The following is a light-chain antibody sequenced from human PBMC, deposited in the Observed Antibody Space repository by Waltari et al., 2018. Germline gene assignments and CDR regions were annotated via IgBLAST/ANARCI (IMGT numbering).Light chain of an antibody. CDR2: DVT. CDR1: SSYIGHYNY. V-gene: IGLV2-8*01. J-gene: IGLJ2*01. Sequence: QSALTQPPSASGAPGQSVSIPCTGPSSYIGHYNYVSWYQQPPGKAPRLMIFDVTERPSGVPDRFSGSKSGNTASLTVSGLQAGDEAHYYCCSYAGNNTFVFGGGTKLTVL. CDR3: CSYAGNNTFV.